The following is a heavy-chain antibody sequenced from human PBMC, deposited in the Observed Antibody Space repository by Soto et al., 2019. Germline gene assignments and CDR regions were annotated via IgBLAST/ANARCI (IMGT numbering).Heavy chain of an antibody. J-gene: IGHJ6*03. D-gene: IGHD2-15*01. CDR1: GFTFSSYG. CDR3: ARDSRVVASTRRSDYMDV. Sequence: GGSLRLSCAASGFTFSSYGMHWVRQAPGKGLEWVAVIWYDGSNKYYADSVKGRFTISRDNSKNTLYLQMNSLRAEDTAVYYCARDSRVVASTRRSDYMDVWGKGTTVTVSS. CDR2: IWYDGSNK. V-gene: IGHV3-33*01.